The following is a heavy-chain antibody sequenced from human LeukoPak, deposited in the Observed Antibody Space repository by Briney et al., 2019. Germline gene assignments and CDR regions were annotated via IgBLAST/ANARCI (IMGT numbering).Heavy chain of an antibody. J-gene: IGHJ4*02. V-gene: IGHV4-38-2*02. CDR1: GYSISSGYY. CDR2: IYHSGSP. CDR3: ASKSAYDFGFDY. D-gene: IGHD5-12*01. Sequence: SETLSLTCTVSGYSISSGYYWGWIRQPPGKGLEWIGNIYHSGSPYYNPSLKRRATISKDTPKNHFSLKLSSVTAADTAVYYCASKSAYDFGFDYWGQGALVTVSS.